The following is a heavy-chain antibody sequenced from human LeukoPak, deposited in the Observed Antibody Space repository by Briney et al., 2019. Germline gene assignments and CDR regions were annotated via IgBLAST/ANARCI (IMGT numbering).Heavy chain of an antibody. CDR2: ITSTSNHI. CDR1: GFTFSTYY. V-gene: IGHV3-21*01. D-gene: IGHD3-10*01. J-gene: IGHJ4*02. Sequence: GGSLRLSCVASGFTFSTYYMNWVRQAPGKGLEWVSAITSTSNHINYADSVKGRFTISRDSANNSLYLQMNSLRAEDTAVYYCARVYSANGYGSGYYDFWGQGTLVTVSS. CDR3: ARVYSANGYGSGYYDF.